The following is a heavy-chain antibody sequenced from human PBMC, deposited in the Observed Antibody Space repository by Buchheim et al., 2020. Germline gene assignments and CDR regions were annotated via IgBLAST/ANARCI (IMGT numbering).Heavy chain of an antibody. J-gene: IGHJ6*02. CDR3: ARDTNVLRFLEWSWDV. Sequence: EVQLVESGGGLVQPGGSLRLSCAASGFTFSSYSMNWVRQAPGKGLEWVSYISSSSSTIYYADSVKDRFTLSRDNAKNSLYLQMNSLRDEDTAGYYCARDTNVLRFLEWSWDVWGQGTT. V-gene: IGHV3-48*02. CDR1: GFTFSSYS. D-gene: IGHD3-3*01. CDR2: ISSSSSTI.